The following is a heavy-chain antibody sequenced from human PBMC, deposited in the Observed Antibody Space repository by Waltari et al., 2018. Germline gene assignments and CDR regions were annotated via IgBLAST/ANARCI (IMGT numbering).Heavy chain of an antibody. CDR3: ATGGWGFYLDN. J-gene: IGHJ4*02. V-gene: IGHV3-21*01. Sequence: EVQLVESGGGLVKPGGSVSLSCAASGFTFSSYSMNWVRQAPGKGLEWISSISSTGTYTHYADSVKGRFTISRDNAKNSLYLQMNSLRAEDTGVYWCATGGWGFYLDNWGQGTLVTFSS. CDR2: ISSTGTYT. CDR1: GFTFSSYS. D-gene: IGHD7-27*01.